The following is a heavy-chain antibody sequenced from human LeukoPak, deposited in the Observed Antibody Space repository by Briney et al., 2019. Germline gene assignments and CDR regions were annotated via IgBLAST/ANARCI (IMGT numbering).Heavy chain of an antibody. CDR1: GYTFTGYY. J-gene: IGHJ4*02. Sequence: GASEVSCKASGYTFTGYYMHWVRQAPGQGLEWMGWINPNSGGTNYAQKFQGRVTMTRGTSISTAYMELSRLRSDDTAVYYCARVRKAKMTTEFDYWGQGTLVTVSS. CDR3: ARVRKAKMTTEFDY. V-gene: IGHV1-2*02. CDR2: INPNSGGT. D-gene: IGHD4-11*01.